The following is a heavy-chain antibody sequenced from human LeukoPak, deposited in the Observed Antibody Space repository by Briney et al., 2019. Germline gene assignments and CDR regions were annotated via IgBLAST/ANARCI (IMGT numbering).Heavy chain of an antibody. J-gene: IGHJ4*02. CDR2: ISSSSSYI. CDR1: GFPFSSYS. V-gene: IGHV3-21*01. D-gene: IGHD6-19*01. CDR3: AGWQWLVSPQSFG. Sequence: GGSLRLSCAASGFPFSSYSMNWVRQAPGKGLEWVSSISSSSSYIYYADSVKGRFTISRDNAKNSLYLQVNSLRAEDTAVYYCAGWQWLVSPQSFGWGQGTLVTVSS.